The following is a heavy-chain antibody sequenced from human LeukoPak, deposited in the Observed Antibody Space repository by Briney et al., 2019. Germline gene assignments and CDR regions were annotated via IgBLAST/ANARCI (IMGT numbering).Heavy chain of an antibody. Sequence: GGSLRLSCAASGFTFDDYAMHWVRQAPGKGLEWVSGISWNSGSIGYADSVKGRFTISRDNAKNSLYLQMNSLRAKDTALYYCAKGRDIVATTSFDHWGQGTLVTVSS. CDR1: GFTFDDYA. J-gene: IGHJ4*02. D-gene: IGHD5-12*01. CDR3: AKGRDIVATTSFDH. CDR2: ISWNSGSI. V-gene: IGHV3-9*01.